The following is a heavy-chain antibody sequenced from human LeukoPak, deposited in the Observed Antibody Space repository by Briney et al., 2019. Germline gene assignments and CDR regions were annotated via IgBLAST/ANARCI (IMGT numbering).Heavy chain of an antibody. D-gene: IGHD4-11*01. J-gene: IGHJ4*02. CDR1: GFTFSTSA. V-gene: IGHV1-58*01. CDR3: AADLPYSNYGPLDY. Sequence: SVKVSCKASGFTFSTSAVQWVRQARGQRLEWIGWIVVGSGNTNYAQKFQERVTITRDMSANTAYMELSSLRSEDTAVYYCAADLPYSNYGPLDYWGQGTLVTVSS. CDR2: IVVGSGNT.